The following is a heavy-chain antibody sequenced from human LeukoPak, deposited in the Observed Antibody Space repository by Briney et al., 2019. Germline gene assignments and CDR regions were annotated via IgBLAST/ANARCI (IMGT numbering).Heavy chain of an antibody. CDR1: GFTLSGYA. J-gene: IGHJ4*02. CDR2: ISGSGGRT. V-gene: IGHV3-23*01. D-gene: IGHD3-22*01. Sequence: GGSLRLSCAASGFTLSGYAMSWARPAPGKGLAWVSAISGSGGRTYYAGSGKGRFTISRDNSKNTLYVQMNSLRAEDTAVYYCAKSGTITTSFDYWGQGTQVTVSS. CDR3: AKSGTITTSFDY.